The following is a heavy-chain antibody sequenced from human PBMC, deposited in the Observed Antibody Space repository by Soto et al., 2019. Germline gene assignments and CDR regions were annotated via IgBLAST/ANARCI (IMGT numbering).Heavy chain of an antibody. CDR1: RGSTSSGTNY. CDR2: IYYSGST. CDR3: ARHEAGWYFDS. Sequence: PSETLSLTCTVSRGSTSSGTNYWAWIRQPPGKGLEWIANIYYSGSTFYNPSLKSRVTISLDTSKNQFSLKLRSATAADTAVYYCARHEAGWYFDSWGQGTLVTVSS. V-gene: IGHV4-39*01. D-gene: IGHD6-25*01. J-gene: IGHJ4*02.